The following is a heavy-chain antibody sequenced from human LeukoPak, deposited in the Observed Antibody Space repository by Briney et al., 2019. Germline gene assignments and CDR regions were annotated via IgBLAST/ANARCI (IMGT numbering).Heavy chain of an antibody. D-gene: IGHD2-8*01. CDR1: GYTFTNYA. CDR2: ISAQHGQT. CDR3: AGSLGYCTSNVCYLKY. V-gene: IGHV1-18*01. Sequence: ASVKVSCKASGYTFTNYAISWVRQAPGQGLEWMGWISAQHGQTEYAPNSQDRVTMTTDTYMNTAYMELRSLRSDDTAVYYCAGSLGYCTSNVCYLKYWGQGTLVTVSS. J-gene: IGHJ4*02.